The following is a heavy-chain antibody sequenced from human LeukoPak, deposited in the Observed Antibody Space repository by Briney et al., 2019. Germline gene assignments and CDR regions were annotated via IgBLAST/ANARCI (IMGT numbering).Heavy chain of an antibody. D-gene: IGHD3-22*01. Sequence: GGSLRLSCAASGFTFSNYWMSWVRQAPGKGLEWVANIKQDGSEKYYVDSVKGRFTISRDNAKNSLYLQMNSLRAEDTAVYYCAKDPNSSGYYPEYYFDYWGQGTLVTVSS. J-gene: IGHJ4*02. CDR3: AKDPNSSGYYPEYYFDY. CDR1: GFTFSNYW. V-gene: IGHV3-7*03. CDR2: IKQDGSEK.